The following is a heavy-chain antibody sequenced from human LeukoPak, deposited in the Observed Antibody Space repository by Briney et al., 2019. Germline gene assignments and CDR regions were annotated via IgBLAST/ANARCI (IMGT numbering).Heavy chain of an antibody. D-gene: IGHD3-10*01. V-gene: IGHV3-11*06. CDR3: ARDRGLGYFDP. CDR2: ISGSSST. J-gene: IGHJ5*02. CDR1: GFTFSDYY. Sequence: GSLRLSCATSGFTFSDYYMSWIRQAPGKGLEWVSYISGSSSTNYADSVKGRFTISRDNADNSVYPQMDSLRAEDTAVYYCARDRGLGYFDPWGQGTLVTVSS.